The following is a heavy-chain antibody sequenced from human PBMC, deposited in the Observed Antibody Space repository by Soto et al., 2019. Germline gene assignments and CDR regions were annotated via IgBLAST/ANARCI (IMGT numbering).Heavy chain of an antibody. V-gene: IGHV3-30*01. J-gene: IGHJ4*02. CDR1: GFTFRTYA. Sequence: QVQLVESGGGVVQPGRSLRLSCAASGFTFRTYARDWVRQAPGKGLEWVAVISYDGTNKYYADSVKGRFTISRDNSKNTLSLQMNSLSAEDTAVYYCARGDNNSWSDYWGQGTLVVVSS. CDR3: ARGDNNSWSDY. CDR2: ISYDGTNK. D-gene: IGHD6-13*01.